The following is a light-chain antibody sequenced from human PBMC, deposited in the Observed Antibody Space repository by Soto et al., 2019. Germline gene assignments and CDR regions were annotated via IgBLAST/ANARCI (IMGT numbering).Light chain of an antibody. CDR1: QSVSSSY. CDR2: GAY. Sequence: EIVLTQSPATLSLSPGERATLSCRASQSVSSSYLAWYQQKPGQAPRLLIYGAYSRATGIPDRFSGSGSGTEFNLTISSLQSEDFGVYYCQQYNNWPRATFGGGTKVDIK. J-gene: IGKJ4*01. V-gene: IGKV3D-15*01. CDR3: QQYNNWPRAT.